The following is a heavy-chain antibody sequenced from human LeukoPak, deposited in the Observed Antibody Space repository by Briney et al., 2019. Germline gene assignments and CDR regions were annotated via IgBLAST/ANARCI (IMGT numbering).Heavy chain of an antibody. CDR2: IFTSGST. Sequence: PSETLSLTCTVSGGSISNYYWSWIRQPAGQGLEWIGRIFTSGSTNYNPSLKSRVTMSVDKSKNQFSLRLNSVTAADTAVYYCARGGIAARLPDYWGQGTLVTVSS. CDR1: GGSISNYY. D-gene: IGHD6-6*01. J-gene: IGHJ4*02. V-gene: IGHV4-4*07. CDR3: ARGGIAARLPDY.